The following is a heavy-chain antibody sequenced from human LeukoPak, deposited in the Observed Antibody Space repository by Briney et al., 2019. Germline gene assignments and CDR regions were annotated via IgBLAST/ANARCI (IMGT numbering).Heavy chain of an antibody. CDR3: ARRSLPGRWELPRNWFDP. CDR2: IYPGDSDT. D-gene: IGHD1-26*01. V-gene: IGHV5-51*01. Sequence: GESLKISCKGSGYSFTSYWIGWVRQMPVKGLEWMGIIYPGDSDTRYSPSFQGQVTISADKSISTAYLQWSSLKASDTAMYYCARRSLPGRWELPRNWFDPWGQGTLVTVSS. CDR1: GYSFTSYW. J-gene: IGHJ5*02.